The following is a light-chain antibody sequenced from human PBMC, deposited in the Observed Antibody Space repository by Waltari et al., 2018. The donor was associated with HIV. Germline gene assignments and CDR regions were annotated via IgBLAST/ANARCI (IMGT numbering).Light chain of an antibody. V-gene: IGKV1-5*03. J-gene: IGKJ1*01. CDR3: QQFNYFWT. Sequence: DFQMTQSPSTLSASVGDRVTITCRASRNIRNWLAWYQQKPGKAPKLLIYKVSTLESGVPSRFSGSGSGTEFTLTISGLQPDDSATYYCQQFNYFWTFGQGTKVEIK. CDR2: KVS. CDR1: RNIRNW.